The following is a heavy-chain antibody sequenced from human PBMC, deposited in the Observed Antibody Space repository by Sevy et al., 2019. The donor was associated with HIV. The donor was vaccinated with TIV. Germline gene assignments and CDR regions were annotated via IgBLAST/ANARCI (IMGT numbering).Heavy chain of an antibody. D-gene: IGHD2-8*01. CDR2: LSFGCGEI. Sequence: GESLKISCATSGFTFSKYFMSWVRQPPGKGLEWVSTLSFGCGEINYAGSVKGRFTISRDNSKSSVYLQMNNLRPEDTAVYYCAREGCTKPHDYWGQGTLVTVSS. CDR1: GFTFSKYF. CDR3: AREGCTKPHDY. J-gene: IGHJ4*02. V-gene: IGHV3-23*01.